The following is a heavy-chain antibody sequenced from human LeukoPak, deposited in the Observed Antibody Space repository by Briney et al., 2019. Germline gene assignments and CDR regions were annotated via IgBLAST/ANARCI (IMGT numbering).Heavy chain of an antibody. CDR1: AFTFSGYY. CDR2: ISPNRGGT. D-gene: IGHD3-10*01. CDR3: AREPSGSGGYDY. Sequence: ASVKVSCKASAFTFSGYYMHWVRQAPRQGLEWMAWISPNRGGTNYVQKVQGRVTVTRDPSISKDYMEISGLTSDDTALYYCAREPSGSGGYDYWGQGTLVTVSS. J-gene: IGHJ4*02. V-gene: IGHV1-2*02.